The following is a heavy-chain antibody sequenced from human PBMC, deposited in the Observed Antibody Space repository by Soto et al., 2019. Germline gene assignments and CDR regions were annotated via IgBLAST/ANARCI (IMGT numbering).Heavy chain of an antibody. V-gene: IGHV4-61*01. J-gene: IGHJ4*02. CDR2: VYYSGTT. CDR3: ARTTAVPNTLRSRYFFDY. CDR1: GGSVSDKTYY. Sequence: QVQLQESGPGLVKPSETLSLTCSVSGGSVSDKTYYWSWIRQPPGKRLEWIGYVYYSGTTNYNPSLKSRVTISVDLSKNRFSLRLSSVTTADTALYYCARTTAVPNTLRSRYFFDYWGQGTLVTVSS. D-gene: IGHD4-17*01.